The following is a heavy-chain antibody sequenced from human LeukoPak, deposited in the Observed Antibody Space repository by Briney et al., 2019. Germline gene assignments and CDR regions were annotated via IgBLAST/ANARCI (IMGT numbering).Heavy chain of an antibody. D-gene: IGHD5-12*01. V-gene: IGHV3-23*01. CDR3: ANWPEGLRTFDY. Sequence: PGGSLRLSCTTSGFTFSAYTMTWVRQAPGKGLEWVSAITGSGGGTSHGDSVKGRFTISRDNSKNTLYLQMNSLRAEDTAVYYCANWPEGLRTFDYWGQGTLVTVSS. J-gene: IGHJ4*02. CDR1: GFTFSAYT. CDR2: ITGSGGGT.